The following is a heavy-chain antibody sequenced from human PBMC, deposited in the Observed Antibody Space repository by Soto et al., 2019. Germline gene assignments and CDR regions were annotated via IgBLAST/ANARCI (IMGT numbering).Heavy chain of an antibody. CDR1: GGTFSSYA. V-gene: IGHV1-69*06. CDR2: IIPICGTA. J-gene: IGHJ4*02. D-gene: IGHD2-21*02. CDR3: ARDPAYCGGDCPSGAY. Sequence: QVQLVQSGAEVKKPGSSVKVSCKASGGTFSSYAISWVRQAPGQGLEWMGGIIPICGTANYAQKFQGRVTITADKSTSTAYMELSSLRSEDTAVYYCARDPAYCGGDCPSGAYWGQGTLVTVSS.